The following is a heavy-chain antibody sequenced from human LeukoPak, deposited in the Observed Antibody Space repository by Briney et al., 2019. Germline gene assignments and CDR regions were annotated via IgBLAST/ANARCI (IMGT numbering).Heavy chain of an antibody. Sequence: SVKVSCKASGGTFSSYAISWVRQAPGRGLEWMGGIIPIFGTANYAQKFQGRVTITTDESTSTAYMELSSLRSEDTAVYYCAKTYYYDSSGYYDAFDIWGQGTMVTVSS. V-gene: IGHV1-69*05. D-gene: IGHD3-22*01. J-gene: IGHJ3*02. CDR3: AKTYYYDSSGYYDAFDI. CDR2: IIPIFGTA. CDR1: GGTFSSYA.